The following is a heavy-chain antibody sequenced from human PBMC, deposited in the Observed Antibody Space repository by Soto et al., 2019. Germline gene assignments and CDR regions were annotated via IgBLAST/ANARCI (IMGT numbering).Heavy chain of an antibody. CDR3: AHSPWGAAPDY. Sequence: QITLKESGPTLVKPTQPLTLTCTVSGFSLSARGVGVGWIRQPPGKALEWLALIYWSDDKRYTPSLKSRLTITKDTSKNQVVLTMTNMDPVDTATYYCAHSPWGAAPDYWGQGTLVTVSS. CDR1: GFSLSARGVG. V-gene: IGHV2-5*01. CDR2: IYWSDDK. D-gene: IGHD3-16*01. J-gene: IGHJ4*02.